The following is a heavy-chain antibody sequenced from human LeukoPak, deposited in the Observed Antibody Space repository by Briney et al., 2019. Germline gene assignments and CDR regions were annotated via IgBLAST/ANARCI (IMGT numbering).Heavy chain of an antibody. Sequence: GASVKVSCKASGYTFTSYGISWVRQAPGQGLEWMGGISAYNGNTNYAQKRQGRVTVTTDTSTSTAYMELRSLRSDDTAVYYCARVNYYSYYMDVWGKGTTVTVSS. CDR3: ARVNYYSYYMDV. V-gene: IGHV1-18*01. J-gene: IGHJ6*03. CDR1: GYTFTSYG. CDR2: ISAYNGNT.